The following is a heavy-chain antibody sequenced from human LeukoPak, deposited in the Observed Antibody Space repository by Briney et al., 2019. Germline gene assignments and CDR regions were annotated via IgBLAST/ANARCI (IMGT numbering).Heavy chain of an antibody. Sequence: GGSLRLSCAASGFTFSSSSMNWVRQAPGKGLEWLSAITFNGGRTFYADSVKGRFTISRDNSKNTLYLQMNSLRPEDTAVYYCARWGYTNGWYYFENWGQGTLVTVSS. V-gene: IGHV3-23*01. D-gene: IGHD6-19*01. CDR3: ARWGYTNGWYYFEN. J-gene: IGHJ4*02. CDR1: GFTFSSSS. CDR2: ITFNGGRT.